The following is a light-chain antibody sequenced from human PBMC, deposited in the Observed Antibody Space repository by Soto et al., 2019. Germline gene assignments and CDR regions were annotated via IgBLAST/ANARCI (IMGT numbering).Light chain of an antibody. CDR1: ESVNNF. V-gene: IGKV3-11*01. Sequence: EIVLTQSPASLSLSPGERATLSCRASESVNNFLAWYQQKPGQAPRLLIYGASNRATDIPARFSGSGSGTDFTLTISSLEPEDFAVYYCQQYNNWPYTFGQGTKVDIK. CDR2: GAS. J-gene: IGKJ2*01. CDR3: QQYNNWPYT.